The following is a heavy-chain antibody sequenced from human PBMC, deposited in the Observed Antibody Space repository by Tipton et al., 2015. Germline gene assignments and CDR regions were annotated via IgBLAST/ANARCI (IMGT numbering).Heavy chain of an antibody. CDR3: ARGGWSLDY. D-gene: IGHD2-15*01. CDR2: IYYSGST. CDR1: GGSISSRYHY. V-gene: IGHV4-61*01. Sequence: TLSLTCTVSGGSISSRYHYWGWIRQPPGKGLEWIGYIYYSGSTNYNPSLKSRVTISVDASKSQFSLRLSSVTAADTAVYYCARGGWSLDYWGQGTLVTVSS. J-gene: IGHJ4*02.